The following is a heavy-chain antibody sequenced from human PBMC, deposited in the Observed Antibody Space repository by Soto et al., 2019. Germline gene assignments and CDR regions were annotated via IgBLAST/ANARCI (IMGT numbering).Heavy chain of an antibody. CDR2: IYYSGST. CDR1: GGSISSGGYY. D-gene: IGHD6-6*01. V-gene: IGHV4-31*03. CDR3: AMSLYSSASGEVLTYNWFDP. J-gene: IGHJ5*02. Sequence: SETLSLTCTVSGGSISSGGYYWSWIRQHPGKGLEWIGYIYYSGSTYYNPSLKSRVTISVDTSKNQFSLKLSSVTAADTAVYYCAMSLYSSASGEVLTYNWFDPWGQRNLVTVSS.